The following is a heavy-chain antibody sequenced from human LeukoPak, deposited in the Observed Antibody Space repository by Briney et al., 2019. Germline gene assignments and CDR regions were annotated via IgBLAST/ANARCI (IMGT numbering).Heavy chain of an antibody. Sequence: PSETLSLTCTVSGVSISPFYWSWIRQPPGKGLEWIGFIYRSGHTNYDPSLKSRVTISEDTSKNQFSLKLSSVTAADTAVYYCARVGAGTRNWNVPFSDYWGQGTLVTVSS. CDR2: IYRSGHT. D-gene: IGHD1-1*01. J-gene: IGHJ4*02. CDR1: GVSISPFY. CDR3: ARVGAGTRNWNVPFSDY. V-gene: IGHV4-59*01.